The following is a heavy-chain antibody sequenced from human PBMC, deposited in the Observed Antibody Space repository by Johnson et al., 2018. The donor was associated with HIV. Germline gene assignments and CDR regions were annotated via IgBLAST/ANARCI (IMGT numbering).Heavy chain of an antibody. D-gene: IGHD3-16*01. Sequence: VQLVESGGGLVQPGGSLRLSCAASGFTFSSFWMTWVRQAPGKGLEWVANINVDGSQTFYLDSVQGRFTISRDNVNNSVFLLLNNLRVEDTAVYYCEGGGNKAFDIWGQGTMVTVSS. CDR3: EGGGNKAFDI. CDR2: INVDGSQT. CDR1: GFTFSSFW. V-gene: IGHV3-7*01. J-gene: IGHJ3*02.